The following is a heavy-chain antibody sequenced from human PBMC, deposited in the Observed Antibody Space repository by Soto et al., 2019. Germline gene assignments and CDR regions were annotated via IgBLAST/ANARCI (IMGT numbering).Heavy chain of an antibody. V-gene: IGHV1-69*06. CDR3: ARDLDGYEGGGFDY. CDR2: IIPIFGTA. D-gene: IGHD5-12*01. Sequence: QVQLVQSGAEVKKPGSSVKVSCKASGGTFSSYAISWVRQAPGQGLEWMGGIIPIFGTANYAQKFQGRVTITGDKSRGTAYMEVSSLGSEDTAVYYCARDLDGYEGGGFDYWGQGTLVTVSS. CDR1: GGTFSSYA. J-gene: IGHJ4*02.